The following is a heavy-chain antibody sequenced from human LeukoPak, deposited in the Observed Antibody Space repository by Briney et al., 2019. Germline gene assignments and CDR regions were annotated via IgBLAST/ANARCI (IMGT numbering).Heavy chain of an antibody. CDR3: AKDQVYSYGYMDY. D-gene: IGHD5-18*01. J-gene: IGHJ4*02. V-gene: IGHV3-23*01. CDR1: GFTFSSYA. Sequence: GGSLRLSCAASGFTFSSYAMSWVRQAPGKGLEWVSAISGSGGSTYYADSVKGRFTISRDNSKNTLYLQMNSLRAGDTAVYYCAKDQVYSYGYMDYWGQGTLVTVSS. CDR2: ISGSGGST.